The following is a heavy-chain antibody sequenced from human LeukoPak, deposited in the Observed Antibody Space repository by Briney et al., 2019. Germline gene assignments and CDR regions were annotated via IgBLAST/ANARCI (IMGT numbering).Heavy chain of an antibody. Sequence: SETLSLTCTVSGGSISSSNYYWSWIRQPPGKGLEWIGYIYYSGSTNYNPSLKSRVTISVDTSKNQFSLKLSSVTAADTAVYYCASVSAGTDAFDIWGQGTMVTVSS. J-gene: IGHJ3*02. CDR1: GGSISSSNYY. D-gene: IGHD6-13*01. CDR3: ASVSAGTDAFDI. V-gene: IGHV4-61*05. CDR2: IYYSGST.